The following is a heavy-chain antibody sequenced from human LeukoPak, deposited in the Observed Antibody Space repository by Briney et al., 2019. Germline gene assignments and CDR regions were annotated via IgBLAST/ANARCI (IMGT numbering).Heavy chain of an antibody. J-gene: IGHJ5*02. CDR1: GFTFSDFP. D-gene: IGHD2-2*01. Sequence: GGSLRLSCAASGFTFSDFPMIWVRQAPGKGLEWVSTIFPSSVEIHYADSVKGRFTISRDNSKNTLYLQMNSLRAEDTAVYYCAKDLVVVVPAASEDWFDPWGQGTLVTVSS. CDR3: AKDLVVVVPAASEDWFDP. V-gene: IGHV3-23*01. CDR2: IFPSSVEI.